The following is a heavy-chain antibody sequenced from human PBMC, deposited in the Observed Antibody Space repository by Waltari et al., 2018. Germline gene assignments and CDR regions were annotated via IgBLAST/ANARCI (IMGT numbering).Heavy chain of an antibody. Sequence: EVQLVESGGGLVQPGGSLRLSCAASGFTFSNYVLSWVRQAPGKGRQWVSGIRARGGSTDYADSVKGRFTISRDNSKNTLYLQMNSLRAGDTAVYYCASPYYYGSGTFDYWGQGTLVTVSS. J-gene: IGHJ4*02. CDR1: GFTFSNYV. D-gene: IGHD3-10*01. V-gene: IGHV3-23*04. CDR2: IRARGGST. CDR3: ASPYYYGSGTFDY.